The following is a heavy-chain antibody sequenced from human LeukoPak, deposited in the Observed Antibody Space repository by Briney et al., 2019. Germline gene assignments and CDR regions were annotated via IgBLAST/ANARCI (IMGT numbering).Heavy chain of an antibody. J-gene: IGHJ4*02. Sequence: GGSLRLSCAASGFTFSSYGMHWVRQAPGKGLEWVAVISYDGSNKYYADSVKGRFTISRDNSKNTLYLQMNSLRAEDTAVYYCAKDLELTYSSSESTDYWGQGTLVTVSS. D-gene: IGHD6-13*01. V-gene: IGHV3-30*18. CDR3: AKDLELTYSSSESTDY. CDR1: GFTFSSYG. CDR2: ISYDGSNK.